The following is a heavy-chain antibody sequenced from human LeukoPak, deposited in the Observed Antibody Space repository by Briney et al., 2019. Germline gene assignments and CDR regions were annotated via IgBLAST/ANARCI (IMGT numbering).Heavy chain of an antibody. CDR2: IYYSGST. Sequence: SETLSLTCTVSGGSISSGDYYWSWIRQPPGKGLEWIGYIYYSGSTYYNPSLKSRVTISVDTSKNQFSLKLSSVTAADTAVYYCARARIVGATLSDFDYWGQGTLVTVSS. D-gene: IGHD1-26*01. J-gene: IGHJ4*02. CDR3: ARARIVGATLSDFDY. V-gene: IGHV4-30-4*01. CDR1: GGSISSGDYY.